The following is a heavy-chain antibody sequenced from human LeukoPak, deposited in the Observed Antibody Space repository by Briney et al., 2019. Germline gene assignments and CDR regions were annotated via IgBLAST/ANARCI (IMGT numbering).Heavy chain of an antibody. V-gene: IGHV3-48*02. CDR2: ISTSSSTI. J-gene: IGHJ4*02. D-gene: IGHD1-14*01. CDR1: GFTFSTYS. CDR3: ARGNLGGDY. Sequence: AGGSLRLSCAASGFTFSTYSMNWVRQAPGKGLEWVPYISTSSSTIYYADSVKGRFTISRDNANNSLYLQMNSLRDEDTAVYYCARGNLGGDYWGQGTLVTVSS.